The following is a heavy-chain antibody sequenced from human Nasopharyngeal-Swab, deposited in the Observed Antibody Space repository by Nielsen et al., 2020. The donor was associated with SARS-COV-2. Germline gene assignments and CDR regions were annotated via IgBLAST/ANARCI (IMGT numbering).Heavy chain of an antibody. D-gene: IGHD3-3*01. CDR1: GFTFSSYD. J-gene: IGHJ4*02. CDR3: ARAESTYYDFWSGYYFFDY. Sequence: GASLKISCAASGFTFSSYDMHWVRQATGKGLEWVSAIGTAGDTYYPGSVKGRFTISRENAKNSLYLQMNSLRAGDTAVYYCARAESTYYDFWSGYYFFDYWGQGTLVTVSS. CDR2: IGTAGDT. V-gene: IGHV3-13*01.